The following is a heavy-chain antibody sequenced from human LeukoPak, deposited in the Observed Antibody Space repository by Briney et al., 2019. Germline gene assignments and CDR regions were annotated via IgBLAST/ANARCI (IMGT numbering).Heavy chain of an antibody. V-gene: IGHV3-23*01. CDR2: ISGSGGST. D-gene: IGHD2-2*02. CDR3: AKAGHPPAYCSSNSCYMGS. J-gene: IGHJ5*02. CDR1: GFTFSTYW. Sequence: PGGSLRLSCAASGFTFSTYWMSWVRQAPGKGLEWVSGISGSGGSTYYADSVKGRFTISRDNSKNTLYLQMNSLRAEDTAVYYCAKAGHPPAYCSSNSCYMGSWGQGTLVTVSS.